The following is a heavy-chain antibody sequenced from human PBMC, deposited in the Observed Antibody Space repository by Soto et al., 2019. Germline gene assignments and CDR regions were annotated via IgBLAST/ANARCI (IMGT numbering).Heavy chain of an antibody. J-gene: IGHJ3*02. V-gene: IGHV3-23*01. CDR3: AKPTTGSGSYSSYAFDI. CDR1: GFTFSSYA. Sequence: GGSLRLSCAASGFTFSSYAMSWVRQAPGKGLEWVSAISGSGGSTYYADSVKGRFTISRDNSKNTLYLQMNSLRAEDTAVYYCAKPTTGSGSYSSYAFDIWGQGTMVTVSS. CDR2: ISGSGGST. D-gene: IGHD1-26*01.